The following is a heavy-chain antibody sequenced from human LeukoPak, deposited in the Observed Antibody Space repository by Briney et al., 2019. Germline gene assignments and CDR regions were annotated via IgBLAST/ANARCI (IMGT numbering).Heavy chain of an antibody. CDR3: ATDITMVRGVTDY. CDR1: GFTLSSYN. Sequence: PGGALRLSFAAPGFTLSSYNMNWGRQAPGEGVGWGSYISSSSSTIYYADSVKGRFTISRDNAKNSLYLQMNSLRDEDTAVYYCATDITMVRGVTDYWGQGTLVTVSS. D-gene: IGHD3-10*01. V-gene: IGHV3-48*02. J-gene: IGHJ4*02. CDR2: ISSSSSTI.